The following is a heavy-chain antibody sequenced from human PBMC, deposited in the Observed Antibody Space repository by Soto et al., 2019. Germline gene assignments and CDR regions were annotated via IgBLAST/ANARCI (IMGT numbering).Heavy chain of an antibody. Sequence: GGSLRLSCAASGFTFSSYAMSWVRQAPGKGLEWVSAISGSGGSTYYADSVKGRFTISRDNSKNTLYLQMNSLRAEDTAVYYCAKYLKYDYVWGSEDYYGMDVWGQGTTVTV. CDR3: AKYLKYDYVWGSEDYYGMDV. D-gene: IGHD3-16*01. J-gene: IGHJ6*02. CDR2: ISGSGGST. V-gene: IGHV3-23*01. CDR1: GFTFSSYA.